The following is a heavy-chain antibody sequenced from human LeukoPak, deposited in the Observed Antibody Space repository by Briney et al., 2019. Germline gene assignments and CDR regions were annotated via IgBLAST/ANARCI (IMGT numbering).Heavy chain of an antibody. J-gene: IGHJ4*02. Sequence: GRSLRLSCAASGFTFDDYAMHWVRQAPGKGLEWVSGISWNSGSIGYADSVKGRFTISRDNAKNSLYLQMNSLRAEDTALYYCAKDIRDYYDTSGPGDWGQGTLVTVSS. CDR3: AKDIRDYYDTSGPGD. CDR2: ISWNSGSI. CDR1: GFTFDDYA. V-gene: IGHV3-9*01. D-gene: IGHD3-22*01.